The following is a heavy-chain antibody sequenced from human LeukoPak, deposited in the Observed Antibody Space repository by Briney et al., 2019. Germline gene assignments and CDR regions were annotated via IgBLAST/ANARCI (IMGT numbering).Heavy chain of an antibody. D-gene: IGHD6-19*01. V-gene: IGHV3-30*03. Sequence: PGGSLRLSCAASGFTFSSYGMHWVRQAPGKGLEWVAVISYDGSNKYYADSVKGRFTISRDNAKNSLYLQMNSLRAEDTAVYYCARDSSGWYYPNTLDYWGQGTLVTVSS. J-gene: IGHJ4*02. CDR2: ISYDGSNK. CDR1: GFTFSSYG. CDR3: ARDSSGWYYPNTLDY.